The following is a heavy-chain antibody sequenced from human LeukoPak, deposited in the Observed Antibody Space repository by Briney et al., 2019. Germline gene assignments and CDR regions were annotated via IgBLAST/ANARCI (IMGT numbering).Heavy chain of an antibody. Sequence: GGSLRLSCAASAFTFANFGMSWVRQAPGKGLEWVSAISDTGGSTFYADSVKGRFNISRDNAKNTLYLQMNRLRAEDTAVYYCARRCYDSSGFDYWGQGTPVTVSS. V-gene: IGHV3-23*01. CDR2: ISDTGGST. J-gene: IGHJ4*02. D-gene: IGHD3-22*01. CDR3: ARRCYDSSGFDY. CDR1: AFTFANFG.